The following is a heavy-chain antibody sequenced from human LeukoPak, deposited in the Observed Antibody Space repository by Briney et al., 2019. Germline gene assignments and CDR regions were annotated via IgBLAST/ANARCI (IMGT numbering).Heavy chain of an antibody. V-gene: IGHV4-61*02. J-gene: IGHJ4*02. CDR2: IYTSGST. CDR3: ARDLGDSSGWYGGQHGFDY. Sequence: SETLSLTCTVPGGSISSGSYYWSWIRQPAGKGLVWIGRIYTSGSTNYNPSLKSRVTISVDTSKNQFSLKLSSVTAADTAVYYCARDLGDSSGWYGGQHGFDYWGQGTLVTVSS. CDR1: GGSISSGSYY. D-gene: IGHD6-19*01.